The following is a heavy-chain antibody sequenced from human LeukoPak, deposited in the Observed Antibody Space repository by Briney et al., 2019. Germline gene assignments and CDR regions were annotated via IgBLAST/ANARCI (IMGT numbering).Heavy chain of an antibody. CDR1: GGSISSGDYY. J-gene: IGHJ3*02. Sequence: SQTLSLTCTVSGGSISSGDYYWSWLRQPPGKGLEWIGYIYYSGSTYYNPSLKSRVTISVDTSKNQFSLKLSSVTAADTAVYYCARDDSSGYLAFDIWGQGTMVTVSS. CDR3: ARDDSSGYLAFDI. CDR2: IYYSGST. V-gene: IGHV4-30-4*01. D-gene: IGHD3-22*01.